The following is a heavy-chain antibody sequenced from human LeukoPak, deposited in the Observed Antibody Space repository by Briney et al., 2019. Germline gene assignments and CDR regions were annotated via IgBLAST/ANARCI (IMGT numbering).Heavy chain of an antibody. CDR2: IIPIFGTA. Sequence: ASVKVSCKASGGTFSSYAISWVRQAPGQGLEWMGGIIPIFGTANYAQKFQGRVTITADESTSTAYMELGSLRSEDTAVYYCARGRYDYVWGSYLDYWDQGTLVTVSS. CDR3: ARGRYDYVWGSYLDY. CDR1: GGTFSSYA. V-gene: IGHV1-69*13. D-gene: IGHD3-16*01. J-gene: IGHJ4*02.